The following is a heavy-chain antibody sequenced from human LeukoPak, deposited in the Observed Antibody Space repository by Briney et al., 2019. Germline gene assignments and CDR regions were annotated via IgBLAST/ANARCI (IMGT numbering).Heavy chain of an antibody. CDR2: IYTSGST. D-gene: IGHD3-22*01. CDR3: ARVRNYYDSSDYYYEGDAFDI. V-gene: IGHV4-4*07. Sequence: SESLSLTRTVSGGSISSYYWSWIRQPAGQGLEWIGCIYTSGSTNYNPFLKSRVTMSVHTSRNQFSLTLSSVTAADTAVYYCARVRNYYDSSDYYYEGDAFDIWGQGTMVTVS. J-gene: IGHJ3*02. CDR1: GGSISSYY.